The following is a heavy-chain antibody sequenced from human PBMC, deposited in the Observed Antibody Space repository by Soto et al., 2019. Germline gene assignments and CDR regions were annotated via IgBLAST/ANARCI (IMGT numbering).Heavy chain of an antibody. CDR1: GFTFSSYW. V-gene: IGHV3-7*01. J-gene: IGHJ6*03. D-gene: IGHD4-4*01. CDR3: ARATVTPKYYYYYYMDV. Sequence: EVQLVESEGGLVQPGGSLRLSCAASGFTFSSYWMSWVRQAPGKGLEWVANIKQDGSEKYYVDSVKGRFTISRDNAKNSLYLQMNSLRAEDTAVYYCARATVTPKYYYYYYMDVWGKGTTVTVSS. CDR2: IKQDGSEK.